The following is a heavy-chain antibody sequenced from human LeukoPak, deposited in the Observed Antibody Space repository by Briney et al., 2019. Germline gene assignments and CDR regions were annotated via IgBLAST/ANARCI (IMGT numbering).Heavy chain of an antibody. CDR1: GFTFRSNW. D-gene: IGHD2-8*01. CDR3: TRGRSGANPNGLDI. J-gene: IGHJ3*02. V-gene: IGHV3-74*01. CDR2: IRPDGSGS. Sequence: PGGSLRLSCAASGFTFRSNWMHWVRQAPGKGLVWVSRIRPDGSGSNCADSVKGRFTISRDNAKNTVYLQMNGLRAEDTAIYYCTRGRSGANPNGLDIWGQGTMVTVSS.